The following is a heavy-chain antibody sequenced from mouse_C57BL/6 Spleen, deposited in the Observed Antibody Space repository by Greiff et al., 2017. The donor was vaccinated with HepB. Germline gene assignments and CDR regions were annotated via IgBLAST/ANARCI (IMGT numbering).Heavy chain of an antibody. CDR3: ARQGHSLYGSSYGYFDV. CDR2: ISNGGGST. D-gene: IGHD1-1*01. V-gene: IGHV5-12*01. J-gene: IGHJ1*03. CDR1: GFTFSDYY. Sequence: EVKLMESGGGLVQPGGSLKLSCAASGFTFSDYYMYWVRQTPEKRLEWVAYISNGGGSTYYPDTVKGRFTISRDNAKNTLYLQMSRLKSEDTAMYYCARQGHSLYGSSYGYFDVWGTGTTVTVSS.